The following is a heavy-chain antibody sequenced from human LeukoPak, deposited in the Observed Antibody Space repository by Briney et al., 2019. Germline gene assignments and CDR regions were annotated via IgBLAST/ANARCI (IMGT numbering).Heavy chain of an antibody. J-gene: IGHJ6*03. D-gene: IGHD3-16*02. V-gene: IGHV3-48*03. Sequence: PGGSLRLSCAASGFTFRSSEMNWVRQAPGKGLEWVSYISSSGTTIYYADSVKGRFTISRDNAKNSLYLQMNSLRAEDTAVYYCARGSIVYYYMDVWGKGTTVTVSS. CDR3: ARGSIVYYYMDV. CDR2: ISSSGTTI. CDR1: GFTFRSSE.